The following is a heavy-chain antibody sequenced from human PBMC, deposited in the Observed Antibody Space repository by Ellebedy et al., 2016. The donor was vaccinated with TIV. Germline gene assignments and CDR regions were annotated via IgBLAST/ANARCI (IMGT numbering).Heavy chain of an antibody. CDR1: GFTFTTYA. J-gene: IGHJ4*02. CDR2: ISGSGDRT. Sequence: GESLKISXAASGFTFTTYAMTWVRQAPGKGLEWVSTISGSGDRTYYADSVRGRFTISRDNSRNRLYLQMTSLRAEDTAVYYCVRDFDFWGQGTLVTVSS. V-gene: IGHV3-23*01. CDR3: VRDFDF.